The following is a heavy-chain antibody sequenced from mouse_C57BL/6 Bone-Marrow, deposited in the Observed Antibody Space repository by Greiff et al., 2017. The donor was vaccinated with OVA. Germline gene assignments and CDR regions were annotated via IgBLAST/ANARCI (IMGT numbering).Heavy chain of an antibody. J-gene: IGHJ2*01. CDR1: GFNIKDDY. CDR2: IDPENGDT. V-gene: IGHV14-4*01. Sequence: EVQLQQSGAELVRPGASVKLSCTASGFNIKDDYMHWVKERPEQGLEWIGWIDPENGDTEYASKFQGKATITAETSSKTVDLQLSSLTSEDTAVYYCTTNRYWGQGTTLTVSS. CDR3: TTNRY.